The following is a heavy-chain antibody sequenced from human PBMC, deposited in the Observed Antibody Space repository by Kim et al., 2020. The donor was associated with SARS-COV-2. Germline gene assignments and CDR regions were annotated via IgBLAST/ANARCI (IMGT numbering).Heavy chain of an antibody. J-gene: IGHJ4*02. D-gene: IGHD3-9*01. V-gene: IGHV3-9*01. CDR3: AKDSMHYDILTGPVDY. Sequence: SVKGRFTISRDNAKNSLYLQMNSLRAEDTALYYCAKDSMHYDILTGPVDYWGQGTLVTVSS.